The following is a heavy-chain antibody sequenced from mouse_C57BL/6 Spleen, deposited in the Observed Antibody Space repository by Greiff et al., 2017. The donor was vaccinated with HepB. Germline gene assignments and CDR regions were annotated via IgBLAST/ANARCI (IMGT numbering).Heavy chain of an antibody. V-gene: IGHV2-9-1*01. J-gene: IGHJ4*01. CDR2: IWTGGGT. D-gene: IGHD2-1*01. CDR1: GFSLTSYA. CDR3: ARNFLWYYEGYAMDY. Sequence: QVQLQQSGPGLVAPSQSLSITCTVSGFSLTSYAISWVRQPPGKGLEWLGVIWTGGGTNYNSALKSRLSISKDNSKSQVFLKMNSLQTDDTARYYCARNFLWYYEGYAMDYWGQGTSVTVSS.